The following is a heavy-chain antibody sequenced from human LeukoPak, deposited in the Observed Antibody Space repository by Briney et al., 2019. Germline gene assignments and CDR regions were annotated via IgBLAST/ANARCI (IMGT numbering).Heavy chain of an antibody. CDR2: IHLSGGGT. D-gene: IGHD6-6*01. V-gene: IGHV1-2*02. J-gene: IGHJ4*02. CDR1: GYTFTRYY. CDR3: SRAMSIAARLQTIFDY. Sequence: GASVTVSCKPSGYTFTRYYRHWVGQAPGQGLEWMGIIHLSGGGTSYAQKFQGRGNMTRDQAIGTAYLELSRLGCGGPAGEFLSRAMSIAARLQTIFDYWGQGPLVTVSS.